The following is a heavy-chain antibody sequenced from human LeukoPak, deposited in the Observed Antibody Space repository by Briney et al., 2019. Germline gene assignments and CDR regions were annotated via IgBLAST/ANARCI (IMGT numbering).Heavy chain of an antibody. D-gene: IGHD3-22*01. CDR3: ATTYYDSSGYYEVEDAFDI. CDR1: GFTFSSYG. V-gene: IGHV3-30*02. J-gene: IGHJ3*02. CDR2: IRYDGSNK. Sequence: GGSLRLSCAASGFTFSSYGMHWVRQAPGKGLEWVAFIRYDGSNKYYADSVKGRFTISRDNSKNTLYLQMNSLGAEDTAVYYCATTYYDSSGYYEVEDAFDIWGQGTMVTVSS.